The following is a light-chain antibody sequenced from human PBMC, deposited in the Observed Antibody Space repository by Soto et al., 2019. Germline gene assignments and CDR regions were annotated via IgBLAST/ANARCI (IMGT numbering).Light chain of an antibody. Sequence: DIQMTQSPSSLSASEGDRVTITCRASQDIRNYLGWYQQKPGQAPKSLIYAASSLQSGVPSKFSGSGSGTDFTLTISSLQPEDFATYSCQQYSSYPLSFGGGTKVEIK. CDR1: QDIRNY. J-gene: IGKJ4*01. V-gene: IGKV1-16*02. CDR2: AAS. CDR3: QQYSSYPLS.